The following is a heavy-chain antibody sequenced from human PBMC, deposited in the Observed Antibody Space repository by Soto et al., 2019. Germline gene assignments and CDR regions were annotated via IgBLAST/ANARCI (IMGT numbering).Heavy chain of an antibody. J-gene: IGHJ6*02. CDR1: GGSISSSSYY. D-gene: IGHD2-15*01. Sequence: PSETLSLTCTVSGGSISSSSYYWGWIRQPPGKGLEWIGSIYYSGSTYYNPSLKSRVTISVDTSKNQFSLKLSSVTAADTAVYYCARQCVVVVAATVDYGMDVWGQGTTVTVSS. V-gene: IGHV4-39*01. CDR3: ARQCVVVVAATVDYGMDV. CDR2: IYYSGST.